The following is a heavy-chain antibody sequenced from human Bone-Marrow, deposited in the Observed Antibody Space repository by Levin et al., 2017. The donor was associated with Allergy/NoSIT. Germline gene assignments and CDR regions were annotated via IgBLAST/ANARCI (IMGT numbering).Heavy chain of an antibody. Sequence: PSETLSLTCTVSGGSISSGGYYWSWIRQHPGKGLEWIGYIYYSGSTYYNPSLKSRVTISVDTSKNQFSLKLSSVTAADTAVYYCARDEWYYDYVWGSYRPRYYFDYWGQGTLVTVSS. CDR3: ARDEWYYDYVWGSYRPRYYFDY. D-gene: IGHD3-16*02. J-gene: IGHJ4*02. CDR1: GGSISSGGYY. CDR2: IYYSGST. V-gene: IGHV4-31*03.